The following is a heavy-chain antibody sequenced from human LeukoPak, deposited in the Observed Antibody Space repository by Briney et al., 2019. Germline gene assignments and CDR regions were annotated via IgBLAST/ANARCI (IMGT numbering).Heavy chain of an antibody. D-gene: IGHD4-17*01. J-gene: IGHJ5*02. CDR2: IYSGGST. CDR1: GFTVSSNY. CDR3: ARVPYGDYVEYWLDP. V-gene: IGHV3-66*01. Sequence: GGSLRLSCAASGFTVSSNYMSWVRQAPGKGLEWVSVIYSGGSTYYADSVKGRFTISRDNSKNTLYLQMNSLRAEDTAVYYCARVPYGDYVEYWLDPWGQGTLVTVSS.